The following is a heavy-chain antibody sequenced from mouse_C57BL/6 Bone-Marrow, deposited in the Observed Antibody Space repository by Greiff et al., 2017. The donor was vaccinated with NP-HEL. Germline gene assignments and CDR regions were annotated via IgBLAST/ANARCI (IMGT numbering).Heavy chain of an antibody. V-gene: IGHV1-81*01. Sequence: QVHVKQSGAELARPGASVKLSCKASGYTFTSYGISWVKQRTGQGLEWIGEIYPRSGNTYYNEKFKGKATLTADKSSSTAYMKLRSLTSEDSAVYFCASVYGSSYDFDYWGQGTTLTVSS. CDR1: GYTFTSYG. D-gene: IGHD1-1*01. J-gene: IGHJ2*01. CDR3: ASVYGSSYDFDY. CDR2: IYPRSGNT.